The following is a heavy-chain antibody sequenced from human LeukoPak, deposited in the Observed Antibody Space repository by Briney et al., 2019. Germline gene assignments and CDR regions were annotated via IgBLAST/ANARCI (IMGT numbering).Heavy chain of an antibody. D-gene: IGHD3-10*01. Sequence: GGSLRLSCPASGFTFSSYSMNWVRQAPAKGLAWVSYINSSSSTRNYEDSVKGRFTISRDNAKNSLYLQRNSLRAEDTAVHYCARGSELDPMDAFDIWGKGTMFTVSS. V-gene: IGHV3-48*04. J-gene: IGHJ3*02. CDR2: INSSSSTR. CDR1: GFTFSSYS. CDR3: ARGSELDPMDAFDI.